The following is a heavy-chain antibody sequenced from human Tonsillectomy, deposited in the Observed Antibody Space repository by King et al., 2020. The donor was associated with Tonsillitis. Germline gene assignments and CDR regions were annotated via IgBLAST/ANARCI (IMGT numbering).Heavy chain of an antibody. D-gene: IGHD5-18*01. Sequence: VQLQESGPGLVKPSQTLSLTCTVSGGSLSRGGYYWSWIRQHPGKGLEWIGYIYYSGSTYSNPSLNSLVAMSVDTSNNQFSLKLSSVTAADTAVYYCARAMGRTYYYGMDVWGQGTTVTVSS. V-gene: IGHV4-31*01. J-gene: IGHJ6*02. CDR3: ARAMGRTYYYGMDV. CDR1: GGSLSRGGYY. CDR2: IYYSGST.